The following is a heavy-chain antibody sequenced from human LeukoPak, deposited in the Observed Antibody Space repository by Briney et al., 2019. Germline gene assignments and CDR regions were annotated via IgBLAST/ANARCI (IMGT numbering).Heavy chain of an antibody. Sequence: SETLSLTCTVSGVSISSYYWSWIRQPPGKGLEWIGYIYYSGSTNYNPSLKSRVTISVDTSKNQFSLKLSSVTAADTAVYYCARAATGSGYFGNWFDPWGQGTLVTVSS. J-gene: IGHJ5*02. CDR1: GVSISSYY. CDR3: ARAATGSGYFGNWFDP. D-gene: IGHD3-3*01. CDR2: IYYSGST. V-gene: IGHV4-59*13.